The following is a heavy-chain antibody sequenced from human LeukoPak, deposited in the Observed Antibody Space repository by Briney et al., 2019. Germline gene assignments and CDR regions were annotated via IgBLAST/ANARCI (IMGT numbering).Heavy chain of an antibody. CDR3: ARTEVPEINKGSYYFDY. CDR2: TYYRSKWYN. Sequence: SQTLSLTCAISGDSVSSNSAAWNWIRPSPSRGLEWLGRTYYRSKWYNDYAVSVKSRITINPDKSKNQFSLQLNSVTPEDTAVYYCARTEVPEINKGSYYFDYWGQGTLVTVSS. J-gene: IGHJ4*02. D-gene: IGHD1-14*01. CDR1: GDSVSSNSAA. V-gene: IGHV6-1*01.